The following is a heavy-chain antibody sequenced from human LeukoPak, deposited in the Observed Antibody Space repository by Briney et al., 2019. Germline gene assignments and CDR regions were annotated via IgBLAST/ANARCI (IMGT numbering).Heavy chain of an antibody. J-gene: IGHJ4*02. CDR3: AREVFGQVDTAMDYYFDY. D-gene: IGHD5-18*01. V-gene: IGHV4-59*01. Sequence: PSETLSLTCTVSGGSISSYYWTWIRQPPGKGLEWIGYIYYSGSTNYEPSLKSRVTISVDTSKNQFSLKLSSVTAADTAVYYCAREVFGQVDTAMDYYFDYWGQGTLVTVSS. CDR1: GGSISSYY. CDR2: IYYSGST.